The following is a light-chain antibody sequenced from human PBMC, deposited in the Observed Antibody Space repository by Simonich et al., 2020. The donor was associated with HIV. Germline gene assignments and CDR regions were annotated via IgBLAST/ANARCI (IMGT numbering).Light chain of an antibody. CDR1: QSISIY. Sequence: DIQMTQSPSSLSASVGDRVTITCRASQSISIYLNWYQKKPGKAPKLLIYTASSLQSGVPSRFTGSGSGTDFTLTISSLQPEDFATYYCQQNDNTPWTFGQGTKVEIK. CDR2: TAS. J-gene: IGKJ1*01. CDR3: QQNDNTPWT. V-gene: IGKV1-39*01.